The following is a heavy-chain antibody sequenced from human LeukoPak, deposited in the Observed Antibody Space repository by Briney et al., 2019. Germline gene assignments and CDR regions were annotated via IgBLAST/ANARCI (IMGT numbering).Heavy chain of an antibody. J-gene: IGHJ5*02. Sequence: SETLSLTCTVSGGSISSYYWSWIRQPPGKGLEWIGYIYYSGSTNYNPSLKSRVTMSVDTSKNQFSLKLSSVTAADTAVYYCARLSLTMPVLRFLEWTSFNNWFDPWGQGTLVTVSS. D-gene: IGHD3-3*01. CDR3: ARLSLTMPVLRFLEWTSFNNWFDP. CDR2: IYYSGST. CDR1: GGSISSYY. V-gene: IGHV4-59*12.